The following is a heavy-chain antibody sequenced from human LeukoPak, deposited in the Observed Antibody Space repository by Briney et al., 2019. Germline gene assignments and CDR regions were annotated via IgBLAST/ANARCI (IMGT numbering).Heavy chain of an antibody. J-gene: IGHJ4*02. D-gene: IGHD3-10*01. CDR3: ARDISSSWSYFDY. Sequence: SETLSLTCTVSGGSISSYHWSWIRQPPGKGLEWIGYIYYSGSTNYNPSLKSRVTMSVDTSKNQFSLKLSSVTAADTAVYYCARDISSSWSYFDYWGQGTLVTVSS. CDR2: IYYSGST. CDR1: GGSISSYH. V-gene: IGHV4-59*12.